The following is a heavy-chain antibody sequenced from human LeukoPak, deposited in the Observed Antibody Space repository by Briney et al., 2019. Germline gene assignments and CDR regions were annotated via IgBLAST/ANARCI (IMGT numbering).Heavy chain of an antibody. CDR3: ARGTPITLSSATFFDY. CDR1: GYTFTAYY. J-gene: IGHJ4*02. V-gene: IGHV1-2*02. Sequence: ASVKVSCKASGYTFTAYYMHWVRQAPGQGLEWMGWINPNSGGTNYAQKFQGRVTMTRDTSISTAYMELSRLRSDDTAVYYCARGTPITLSSATFFDYWGQGTLVTVSS. D-gene: IGHD2/OR15-2a*01. CDR2: INPNSGGT.